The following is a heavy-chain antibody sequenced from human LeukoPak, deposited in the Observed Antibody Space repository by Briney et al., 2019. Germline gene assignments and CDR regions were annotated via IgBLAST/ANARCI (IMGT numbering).Heavy chain of an antibody. Sequence: ASVKVSCKAPGYTFTRYGISWVRQAPGQGPEWMGYISAYNGNTNYAQKVQGRVTLTTDTSTSTAYMELRSLRSDDTAVYYCARDPGAVTLEHWGQGTLVTVSS. CDR1: GYTFTRYG. D-gene: IGHD2-15*01. CDR3: ARDPGAVTLEH. J-gene: IGHJ4*02. CDR2: ISAYNGNT. V-gene: IGHV1-18*01.